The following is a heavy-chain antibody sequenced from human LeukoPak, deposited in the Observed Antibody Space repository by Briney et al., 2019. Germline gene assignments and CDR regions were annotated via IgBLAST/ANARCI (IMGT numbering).Heavy chain of an antibody. J-gene: IGHJ4*02. V-gene: IGHV3-64*01. Sequence: GGSLRLSCAAAGFTFSSYSMHWVRQAPGKGLEYVSAISSNGDSTYYANSVKGRFTISRDNSKNTLYLQMGSLRAEDTAIYYCARDDPESTTTPFGYWGQGTLVTVSS. CDR1: GFTFSSYS. CDR3: ARDDPESTTTPFGY. D-gene: IGHD4-17*01. CDR2: ISSNGDST.